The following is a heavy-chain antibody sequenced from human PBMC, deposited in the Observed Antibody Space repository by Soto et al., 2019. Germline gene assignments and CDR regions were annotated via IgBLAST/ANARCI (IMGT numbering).Heavy chain of an antibody. CDR3: AKDIEQWLVGPVYY. CDR1: GFTLSTYG. J-gene: IGHJ4*02. V-gene: IGHV3-30*18. Sequence: QVQLVESGGGVVQPGRSLRLSCAASGFTLSTYGMHWVRQAPGKGLEWVAVTSKDGSNEYYGDSVKGRFTISRDTSKNTLYLQMNSLRTEDTAVYYCAKDIEQWLVGPVYYWGQGTLVTVSS. D-gene: IGHD6-19*01. CDR2: TSKDGSNE.